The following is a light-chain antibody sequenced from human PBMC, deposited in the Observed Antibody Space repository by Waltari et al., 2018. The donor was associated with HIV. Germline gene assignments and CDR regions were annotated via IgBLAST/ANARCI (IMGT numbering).Light chain of an antibody. CDR3: QQRISWPLT. CDR2: DAS. Sequence: EIVLTQSPATLSLSPGERATLSCRASQSVSSLLAWYQQKPGQVPRLLIYDASNRAAGIPARCSGSWSGTDFTLSISSLEPEDFAVYYCQQRISWPLTFGGGTKVEIK. J-gene: IGKJ4*01. V-gene: IGKV3-11*01. CDR1: QSVSSL.